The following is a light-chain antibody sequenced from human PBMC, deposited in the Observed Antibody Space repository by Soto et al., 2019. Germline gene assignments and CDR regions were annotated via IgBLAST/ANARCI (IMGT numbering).Light chain of an antibody. CDR1: QSVRGAY. V-gene: IGKV3-20*01. Sequence: EIVLTQSPATLSLSPGDRATLSCRASQSVRGAYFAWYQKKPGQAPRVIFFDISTRATAIPDRFSGSGSGTDFTLTISRLEPDDFALYYCQQYGNSPLTFGGGTKVEI. CDR3: QQYGNSPLT. CDR2: DIS. J-gene: IGKJ4*01.